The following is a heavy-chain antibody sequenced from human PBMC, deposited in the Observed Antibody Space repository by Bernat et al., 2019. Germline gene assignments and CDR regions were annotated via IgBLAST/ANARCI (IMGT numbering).Heavy chain of an antibody. V-gene: IGHV1-8*01. D-gene: IGHD5-18*01. CDR1: GYTLTGYD. CDR3: ARRRGYSYDY. CDR2: MNPNSGNT. Sequence: QVQRVQAGAEVKKPGASVKVSCKASGYTLTGYDINWVRQATGQGLEWVGWMNPNSGNTEYAQKFQGRVTMTRDTSISTAYMELSSLRSDDTAVYYCARRRGYSYDYWGQGTLVTVSS. J-gene: IGHJ4*02.